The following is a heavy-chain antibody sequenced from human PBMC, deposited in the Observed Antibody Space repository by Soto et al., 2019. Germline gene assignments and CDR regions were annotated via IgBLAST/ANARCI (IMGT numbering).Heavy chain of an antibody. Sequence: QVQLVESGGGVVQPGRSLRLSCAASGFTFSSYAMHWVRQAPGKGLEWVAVISYDGSNKYYADSVKGRFTISRDNSKNTLYLQMNSLRAEDTAVYYCARDGPLYSSGWYGYFDYWGQGTLVTVSS. J-gene: IGHJ4*02. V-gene: IGHV3-30-3*01. CDR3: ARDGPLYSSGWYGYFDY. D-gene: IGHD6-19*01. CDR2: ISYDGSNK. CDR1: GFTFSSYA.